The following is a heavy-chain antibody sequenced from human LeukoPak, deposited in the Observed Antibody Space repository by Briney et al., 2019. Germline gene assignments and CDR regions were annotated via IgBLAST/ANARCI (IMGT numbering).Heavy chain of an antibody. CDR3: ARQGNSGWFAAY. CDR1: GYSFTNYW. CDR2: IHPSDSDI. J-gene: IGHJ4*02. V-gene: IGHV5-51*01. Sequence: GESLKISCEGSGYSFTNYWIGWVRQMPGKGLEWMGIIHPSDSDIRYSPSFQGQVTISADKSISTAYLQWSGLKASDTAIYYCARQGNSGWFAAYWGQGTLVTVSS. D-gene: IGHD6-19*01.